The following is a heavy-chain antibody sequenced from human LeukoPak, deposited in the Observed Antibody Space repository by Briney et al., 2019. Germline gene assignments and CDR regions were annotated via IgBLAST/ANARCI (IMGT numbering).Heavy chain of an antibody. J-gene: IGHJ1*01. Sequence: PSETLSLTCAVYGGSFSGYYWSWIRQPPGEGLEWIGEINHSGSTNYNPSLKSRATISVDTSKNQFSLKLSSVTAADTAVYYCARGPFTYYYDSSGYGKYFQHWGQGTLVTVSS. CDR2: INHSGST. CDR1: GGSFSGYY. V-gene: IGHV4-34*01. CDR3: ARGPFTYYYDSSGYGKYFQH. D-gene: IGHD3-22*01.